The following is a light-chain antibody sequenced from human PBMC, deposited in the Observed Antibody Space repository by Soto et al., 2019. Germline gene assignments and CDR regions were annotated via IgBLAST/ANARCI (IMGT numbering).Light chain of an antibody. J-gene: IGKJ1*01. V-gene: IGKV3-20*01. CDR1: QSVSSTY. Sequence: EIVLTQSPGTLSLSPGERATLSCRASQSVSSTYLSWYQQKPGQAPRLLIYGASSRATGIPDRFSGGGSGTDFTLTVSRLEPEDFAVYYCQQSGTFGQGTKVDIK. CDR2: GAS. CDR3: QQSGT.